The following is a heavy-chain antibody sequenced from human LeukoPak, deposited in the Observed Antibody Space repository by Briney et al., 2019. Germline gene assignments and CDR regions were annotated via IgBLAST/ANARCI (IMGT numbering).Heavy chain of an antibody. J-gene: IGHJ3*02. CDR2: IYYSGST. Sequence: SETLSLTCPVSGGSISSYYWSWIRQPPGKGLEWIGYIYYSGSTNYNPSLKSRVTISVDTSKNQFSLKLSSVTAADTAVYYCARDDSGSYSAFDIWGQGTMVTVSS. CDR3: ARDDSGSYSAFDI. CDR1: GGSISSYY. V-gene: IGHV4-59*01. D-gene: IGHD1-26*01.